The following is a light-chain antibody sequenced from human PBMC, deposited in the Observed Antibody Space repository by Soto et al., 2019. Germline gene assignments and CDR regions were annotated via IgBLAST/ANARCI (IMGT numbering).Light chain of an antibody. CDR3: YSYTSSNTFV. V-gene: IGLV2-23*03. CDR1: SSDVGSYNL. Sequence: QSVLTQPASVSGSPGQSITISCTGTSSDVGSYNLVSWYQQYPGKAPKLMIYEGSKRPSGISNRFSASKSGNTASLTISGLQAEDEADYYCYSYTSSNTFVFGTGTKVTVL. J-gene: IGLJ1*01. CDR2: EGS.